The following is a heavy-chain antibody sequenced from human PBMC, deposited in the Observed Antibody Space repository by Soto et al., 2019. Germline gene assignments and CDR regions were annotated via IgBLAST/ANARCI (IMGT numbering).Heavy chain of an antibody. CDR1: GGSISNDNYY. J-gene: IGHJ4*02. CDR2: IKNSGST. CDR3: ASVMANSFDF. Sequence: QVQLQESGPGLVKPSQTLSLTCTVSGGSISNDNYYWSWIRHHPGKGLEWIGYIKNSGSTYYNPSLKSRATVSGASSKNQFSLRLTSVSAADTAVYYCASVMANSFDFWGQGPLVIVSS. V-gene: IGHV4-31*03. D-gene: IGHD2-21*01.